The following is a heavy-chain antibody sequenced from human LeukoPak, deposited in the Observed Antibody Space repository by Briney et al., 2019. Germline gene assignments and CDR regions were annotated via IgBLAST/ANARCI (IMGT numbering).Heavy chain of an antibody. CDR1: GGSFSGYY. Sequence: SETLSLTCAVYGGSFSGYYWSWIRQPPGKGLEWIGEINHSGSTNYNPSLKSRVTILVDTSKNQFSLKLSSVTAADTAVYYCARGTPTPYDYVWGSYRGQWFDPWGQGTLVTVSS. CDR3: ARGTPTPYDYVWGSYRGQWFDP. CDR2: INHSGST. D-gene: IGHD3-16*02. V-gene: IGHV4-34*01. J-gene: IGHJ5*02.